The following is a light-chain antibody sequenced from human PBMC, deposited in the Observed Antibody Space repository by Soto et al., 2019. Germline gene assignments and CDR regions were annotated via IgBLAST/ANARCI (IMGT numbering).Light chain of an antibody. Sequence: EIVLTQSPGTLSLSPGERATLSCRASQTLSNSFIAWYQQKPGQAPRLLIYGISRRATGIPDRFSGSGSGTDFTLTISRLEPEDFAVYYCEQYGSSPRTFGQGTKVDIK. CDR3: EQYGSSPRT. CDR2: GIS. V-gene: IGKV3-20*01. CDR1: QTLSNSF. J-gene: IGKJ1*01.